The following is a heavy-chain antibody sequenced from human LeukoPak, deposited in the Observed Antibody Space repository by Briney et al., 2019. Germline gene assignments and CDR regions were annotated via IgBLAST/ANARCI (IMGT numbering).Heavy chain of an antibody. CDR1: GFTFSSYW. CDR3: ARDKIVGPTTLDY. CDR2: IKQDGYEK. D-gene: IGHD1-26*01. J-gene: IGHJ4*02. V-gene: IGHV3-7*01. Sequence: GGSLRLSRAASGFTFSSYWMSWVRQTPEKGLEWVANIKQDGYEKYYVDSVKGRFTISRDNAKNSLYLQMSSLRADDTAVYYCARDKIVGPTTLDYWGQGTLVTVSS.